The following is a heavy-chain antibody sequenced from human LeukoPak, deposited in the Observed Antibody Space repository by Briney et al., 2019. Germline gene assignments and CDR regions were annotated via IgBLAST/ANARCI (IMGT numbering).Heavy chain of an antibody. CDR2: IYYSGST. CDR3: ARDPDYYYGMDV. J-gene: IGHJ6*02. V-gene: IGHV4-59*01. Sequence: PSETLSLTCTVSGGPISSYYWSWIRQPPGKGLEWIGYIYYSGSTNYNPSLKSRVTISVDTSKNQFSLKLSSVTAADTAVYYCARDPDYYYGMDVWGQGTTVTVSS. CDR1: GGPISSYY.